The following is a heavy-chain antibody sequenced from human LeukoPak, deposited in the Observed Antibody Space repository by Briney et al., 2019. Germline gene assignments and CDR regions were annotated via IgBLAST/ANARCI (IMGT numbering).Heavy chain of an antibody. CDR2: MNPNSGNA. Sequence: ASVKVSCKASGYTFTGYYMHWVRQAPGQGLEWMGWMNPNSGNAGFAQKFQGRLTMTRDTSISTAYMELTSLRPEDTAVYYCARGSGPAGSWGQGTLVTVSS. J-gene: IGHJ4*02. CDR1: GYTFTGYY. CDR3: ARGSGPAGS. D-gene: IGHD6-13*01. V-gene: IGHV1-8*02.